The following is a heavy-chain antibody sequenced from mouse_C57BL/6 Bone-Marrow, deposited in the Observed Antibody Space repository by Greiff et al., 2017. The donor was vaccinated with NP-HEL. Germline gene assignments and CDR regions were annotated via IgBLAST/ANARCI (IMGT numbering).Heavy chain of an antibody. D-gene: IGHD2-2*01. J-gene: IGHJ2*01. Sequence: VQLQQSGAELVKPGASVKLSCKASGYTFTEYTIHWVKQRSGQGLEWIGWFYPGSGSIKYNEKFKDKATLTADKSSSTVYMELSRLTSEDSAVYFCARQEWAPGYDGGQRWFDYWGQGTTLTVSS. CDR3: ARQEWAPGYDGGQRWFDY. CDR2: FYPGSGSI. V-gene: IGHV1-62-2*01. CDR1: GYTFTEYT.